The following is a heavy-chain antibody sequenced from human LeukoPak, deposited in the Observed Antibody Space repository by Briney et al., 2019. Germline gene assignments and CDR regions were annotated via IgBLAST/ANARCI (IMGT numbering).Heavy chain of an antibody. J-gene: IGHJ6*03. CDR2: INPNSGGT. CDR1: GYTFTGYY. CDR3: ARGIVVVPAARNCYMGV. D-gene: IGHD2-2*01. Sequence: ASVKVSCKASGYTFTGYYMHWVRQAPGQGLEWMGWINPNSGGTNYAQKFQGRVTMTRDTSISTAYMELSRLRSDDTAVYYCARGIVVVPAARNCYMGVWGKGTTVTVSS. V-gene: IGHV1-2*02.